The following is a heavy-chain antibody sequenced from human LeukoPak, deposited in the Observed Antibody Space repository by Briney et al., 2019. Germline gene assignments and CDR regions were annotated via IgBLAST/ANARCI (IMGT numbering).Heavy chain of an antibody. V-gene: IGHV3-30*02. CDR3: ARDQRYDYVWGSYPAYYFDY. CDR2: IRYDGSNK. D-gene: IGHD3-16*02. J-gene: IGHJ4*02. Sequence: GGSLRLSCAASGFTFSSYGMHWVRQAPGKGLEWVAFIRYDGSNKYYADSVKGRFTISRDNSKNTLYLQMNSLRAEDTAVYYCARDQRYDYVWGSYPAYYFDYWGQGTLVTVSS. CDR1: GFTFSSYG.